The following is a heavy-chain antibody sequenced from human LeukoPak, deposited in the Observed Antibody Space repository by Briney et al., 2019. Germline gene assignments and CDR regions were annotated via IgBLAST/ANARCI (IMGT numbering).Heavy chain of an antibody. J-gene: IGHJ4*02. D-gene: IGHD5-18*01. V-gene: IGHV4-59*08. CDR2: IYYSGST. CDR3: ARLTAKNVDTARFDY. CDR1: GGSINNYY. Sequence: PSETLSLTCSISGGSINNYYWSWIRQPPGRGLEWIGYIYYSGSTNYSPSLNSRVNFSLDTAKNQFSLRLTSVTAADTAVYYCARLTAKNVDTARFDYWGQGTLVTVSS.